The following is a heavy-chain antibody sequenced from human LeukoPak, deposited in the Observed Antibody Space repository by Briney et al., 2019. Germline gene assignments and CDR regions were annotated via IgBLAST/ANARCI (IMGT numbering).Heavy chain of an antibody. CDR2: MYISGST. D-gene: IGHD1-26*01. CDR3: ARDYLVGAPLDS. CDR1: AVSITNYY. V-gene: IGHV4-4*07. Sequence: SDTLSLTCTVSAVSITNYYWAWIPQPAGKGLEWIGRMYISGSTNYNPSLKSRVTISIDKANNPFSLKLRSVTAADTAVYYCARDYLVGAPLDSWGQGTQVTVSS. J-gene: IGHJ4*02.